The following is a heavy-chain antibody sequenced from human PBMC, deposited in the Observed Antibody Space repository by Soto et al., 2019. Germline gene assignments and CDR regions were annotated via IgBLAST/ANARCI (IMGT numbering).Heavy chain of an antibody. CDR1: GYTFTSYG. Sequence: ASVKVSCKASGYTFTSYGISWVRQAPGQRLEWMGWISAYNGNTKYSQKFQGRVTITRDTSASTAYMELSSLRSEDTAVYYCASIKLGSSSSSYYWGQGTLVTVSS. J-gene: IGHJ4*02. CDR3: ASIKLGSSSSSYY. V-gene: IGHV1-18*01. CDR2: ISAYNGNT. D-gene: IGHD6-6*01.